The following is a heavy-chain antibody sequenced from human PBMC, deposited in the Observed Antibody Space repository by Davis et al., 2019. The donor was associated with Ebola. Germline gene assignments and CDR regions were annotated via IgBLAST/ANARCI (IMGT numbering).Heavy chain of an antibody. D-gene: IGHD3-10*01. CDR1: GGSISSYY. V-gene: IGHV4-59*01. J-gene: IGHJ4*02. Sequence: PSATLSLTCAVSGGSISSYYWSWIRQPPGKGLEWIGYIYYSGSTNYNPSLKSRVTISVDTSKNQFSLKLSSVTAADTAVYYCARGPLWFGELLPYYFDYWGQGTLVTVSS. CDR3: ARGPLWFGELLPYYFDY. CDR2: IYYSGST.